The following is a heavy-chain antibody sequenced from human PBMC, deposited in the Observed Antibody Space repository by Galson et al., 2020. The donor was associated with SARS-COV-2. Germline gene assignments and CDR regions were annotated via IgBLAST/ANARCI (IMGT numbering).Heavy chain of an antibody. V-gene: IGHV1-69*13. D-gene: IGHD3-9*01. CDR2: IIPIFGTA. J-gene: IGHJ6*02. CDR1: GGTFSSYA. Sequence: SVKVSCKASGGTFSSYAISWVRQAPGQGLEWMGGIIPIFGTANYAQKFQGRVTITADESTSTAYMELSSLRSEDTAVYYCARVRMNYDILTGSQLGKGYYYGMDVWGQGTTVTVSS. CDR3: ARVRMNYDILTGSQLGKGYYYGMDV.